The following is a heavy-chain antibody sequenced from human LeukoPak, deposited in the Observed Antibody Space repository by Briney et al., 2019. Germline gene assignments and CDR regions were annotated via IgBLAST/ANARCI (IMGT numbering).Heavy chain of an antibody. Sequence: GGSLRLSCAASGFTFDDYAMHWVRQAPGKGLEWVAGTSWNSFSIAYADSVKGRFTISRDNAKESLYLQMNSLRAEDTALYYCAKLLSSGKAPFDYWGQGTLVTVSS. J-gene: IGHJ4*02. CDR1: GFTFDDYA. V-gene: IGHV3-9*01. CDR2: TSWNSFSI. D-gene: IGHD3-22*01. CDR3: AKLLSSGKAPFDY.